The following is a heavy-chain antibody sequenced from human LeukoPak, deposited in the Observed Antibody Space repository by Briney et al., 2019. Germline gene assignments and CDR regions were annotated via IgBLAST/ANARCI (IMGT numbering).Heavy chain of an antibody. CDR2: INHSGST. CDR1: GGSFSGYY. V-gene: IGHV4-34*01. CDR3: PRGKSELQFGEDY. D-gene: IGHD3-10*01. Sequence: SETLSLTCAVYGGSFSGYYWRWIRQPPGKGLEWIGEINHSGSTNYNPSLKSRVTISVDTSKNQFSLKLSSLTAADTAGYYCPRGKSELQFGEDYWGQGTLVTVS. J-gene: IGHJ4*02.